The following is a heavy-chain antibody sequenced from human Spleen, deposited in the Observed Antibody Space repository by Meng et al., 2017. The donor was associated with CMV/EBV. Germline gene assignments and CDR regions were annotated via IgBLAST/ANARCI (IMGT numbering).Heavy chain of an antibody. CDR3: AKEEDYGGNSLDY. CDR2: IRYDGSDK. Sequence: GESLKISCAASGFTFNSYGVHWVRQAPGKGLEWVSFIRYDGSDKYYADSVKGRFAISRDNSKNTLYLQMNSLRAEDTAVYYCAKEEDYGGNSLDYWGQGTLVTVSS. V-gene: IGHV3-30*02. CDR1: GFTFNSYG. J-gene: IGHJ4*02. D-gene: IGHD4-23*01.